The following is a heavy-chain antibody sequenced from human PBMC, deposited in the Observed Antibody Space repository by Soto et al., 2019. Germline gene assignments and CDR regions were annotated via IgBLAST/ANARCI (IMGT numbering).Heavy chain of an antibody. CDR1: GGSFSSGSYY. J-gene: IGHJ4*02. CDR2: IYYSGST. CDR3: ARIIIAVAGTFDY. V-gene: IGHV4-61*01. D-gene: IGHD6-19*01. Sequence: SETLSLTCTVSGGSFSSGSYYWSWFLQPPGKGLEWIGYIYYSGSTNYNPSLKSRVTISVDTSKNQFSLKLSSVTAADTAVYYCARIIIAVAGTFDYWGQGTLVTVSS.